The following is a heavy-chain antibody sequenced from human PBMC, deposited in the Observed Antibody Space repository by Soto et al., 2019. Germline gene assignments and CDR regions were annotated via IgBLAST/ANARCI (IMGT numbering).Heavy chain of an antibody. Sequence: GGSLRLSCAASGFTFSNYAMSWVRQAPGKGLEWVSAISASVGSTYYTDSVKGRFTISRDNSKNTLYLQMNSLRAEDTAVYYCAKGGQSYDYWGQGTLVTVSS. CDR2: ISASVGST. CDR1: GFTFSNYA. D-gene: IGHD3-10*01. J-gene: IGHJ4*02. CDR3: AKGGQSYDY. V-gene: IGHV3-23*01.